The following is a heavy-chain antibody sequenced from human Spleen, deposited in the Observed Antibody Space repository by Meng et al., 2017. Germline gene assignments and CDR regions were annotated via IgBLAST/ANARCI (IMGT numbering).Heavy chain of an antibody. V-gene: IGHV1-18*01. J-gene: IGHJ5*02. CDR3: ARVTGSMGGGGFDP. CDR2: ISTYNGNT. Sequence: ASVKVSCKASGYTFSTKGISWVRQAPGQGLEWLGWISTYNGNTKSAQKFQGRVTMTTDTSTNTVYMEVRSLRADDTAVYYCARVTGSMGGGGFDPWGQGTLVTVSS. CDR1: GYTFSTKG. D-gene: IGHD2-15*01.